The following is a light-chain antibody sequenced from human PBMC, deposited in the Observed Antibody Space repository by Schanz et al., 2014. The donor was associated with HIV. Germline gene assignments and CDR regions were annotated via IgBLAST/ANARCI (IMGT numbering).Light chain of an antibody. CDR2: DAS. Sequence: EIVMTQSPATLSVSPGERATLSCRASQSVGSKIAWYQQKPGLAPRLLIYDASSRATGIPDRFSGSGSGTDFTLTISRLEPEDFAVYYCQQYGSSPWTFGQGTKVEIK. J-gene: IGKJ1*01. CDR1: QSVGSK. V-gene: IGKV3D-20*01. CDR3: QQYGSSPWT.